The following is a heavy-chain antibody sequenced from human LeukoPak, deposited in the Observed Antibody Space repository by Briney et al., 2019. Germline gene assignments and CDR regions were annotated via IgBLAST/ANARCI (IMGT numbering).Heavy chain of an antibody. J-gene: IGHJ4*02. D-gene: IGHD2-2*01. CDR1: GYTFTSYW. Sequence: GESLKISCKGSGYTFTSYWIGWVRPMPGKGLEFMGIIYPGDSDTRHSPSFQGQGTISADKSISTAYLQWSSLKASDTAMYYCARPAGDCSSTSCYLLDYWGQGTLVTVSS. CDR2: IYPGDSDT. V-gene: IGHV5-51*01. CDR3: ARPAGDCSSTSCYLLDY.